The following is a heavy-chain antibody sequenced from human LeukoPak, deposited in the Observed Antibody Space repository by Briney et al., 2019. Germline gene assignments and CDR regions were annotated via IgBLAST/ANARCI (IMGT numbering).Heavy chain of an antibody. J-gene: IGHJ3*02. V-gene: IGHV4-59*08. Sequence: SETLSLTCTVSGGSMSSYYWSWIRQPPGKGLEWIGYIYYSGSTNYNPSLKSRVTISVDTSKNQFSLKLSSVTAADTAVYYCARLRSSSTSMRYFDWFDAFDIWGQGTMVTVSS. CDR2: IYYSGST. D-gene: IGHD3-9*01. CDR1: GGSMSSYY. CDR3: ARLRSSSTSMRYFDWFDAFDI.